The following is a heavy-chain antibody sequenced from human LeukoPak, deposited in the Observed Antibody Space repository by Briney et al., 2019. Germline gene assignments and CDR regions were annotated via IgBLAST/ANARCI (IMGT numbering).Heavy chain of an antibody. Sequence: GGSLRLSCAASRFTFDDYAMHWVRQAPGKGLEWVSGISWNSDSIDYADSVKGRFTISRDNAKNSLYLQMNSLRAEDTALYYCAKVEMAVISNPTAFDIWGQGTMVTVSS. D-gene: IGHD5-24*01. V-gene: IGHV3-9*01. J-gene: IGHJ3*02. CDR3: AKVEMAVISNPTAFDI. CDR1: RFTFDDYA. CDR2: ISWNSDSI.